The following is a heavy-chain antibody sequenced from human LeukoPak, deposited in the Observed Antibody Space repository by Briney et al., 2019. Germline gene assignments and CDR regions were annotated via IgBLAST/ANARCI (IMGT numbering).Heavy chain of an antibody. V-gene: IGHV4-59*08. CDR1: GGSISSYY. CDR2: IYYSGST. J-gene: IGHJ4*02. D-gene: IGHD3-10*01. CDR3: ARLPTAGDYFDY. Sequence: SETLSLTCTVSGGSISSYYWGWIRQPPGKGLEWIGYIYYSGSTNYNPSLKSRVTISVDTSKNQFSLKLSSVTAADTAVYYCARLPTAGDYFDYWGQGTLVTVSS.